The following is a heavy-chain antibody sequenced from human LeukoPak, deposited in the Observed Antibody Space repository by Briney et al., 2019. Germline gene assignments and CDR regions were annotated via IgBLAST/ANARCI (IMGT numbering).Heavy chain of an antibody. CDR1: GFTFSSYA. CDR3: ARTYSGSYFFDY. J-gene: IGHJ4*02. D-gene: IGHD1-26*01. CDR2: ISGSGGST. Sequence: PGGSLRLFCAASGFTFSSYAMSWVRQAPGKGLEWVSAISGSGGSTYYADSVKGRFTISRDNSKNTLYLQMNSLRAEDTAVYYCARTYSGSYFFDYWGQGTLVTVSS. V-gene: IGHV3-23*01.